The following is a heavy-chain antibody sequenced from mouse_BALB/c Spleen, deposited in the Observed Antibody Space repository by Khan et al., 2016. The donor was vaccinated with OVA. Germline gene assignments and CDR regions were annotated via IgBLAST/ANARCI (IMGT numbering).Heavy chain of an antibody. V-gene: IGHV10-1*02. CDR1: GFTFNTYA. J-gene: IGHJ3*01. CDR3: GSRSWFAY. CDR2: IRSKSNNYAT. Sequence: EVQLQESGGGLVQPKGSLKLSCAASGFTFNTYAMNWVRQAPGKGLEWVARIRSKSNNYATYYADSVKDRFTISRDDSQSMLYLQMNNLKTEDTAMYYCGSRSWFAYWGQGTLVTVSA.